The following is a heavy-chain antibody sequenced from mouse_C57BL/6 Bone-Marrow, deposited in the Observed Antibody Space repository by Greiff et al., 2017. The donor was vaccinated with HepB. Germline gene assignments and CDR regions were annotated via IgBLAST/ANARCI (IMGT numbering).Heavy chain of an antibody. CDR1: GYTFTDYY. Sequence: EVQLQQSGPELVKPGASVKISCKASGYTFTDYYMNWVKQSHGKSLEWIGDINPNNGGTSYNQKFKGKATLTVDKSSSTAYMELRSLTSEDSAVYYCAREGAYYYGSSWYFDVWGTGTTVTVSS. J-gene: IGHJ1*03. CDR3: AREGAYYYGSSWYFDV. D-gene: IGHD1-1*01. V-gene: IGHV1-26*01. CDR2: INPNNGGT.